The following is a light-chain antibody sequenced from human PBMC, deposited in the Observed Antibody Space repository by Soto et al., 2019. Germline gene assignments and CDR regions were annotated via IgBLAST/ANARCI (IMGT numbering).Light chain of an antibody. Sequence: QSVLTQPSSVSATPGQKVTISCSGSSSNIGNNYVSWYQQLPGTAPKLLIYENNKRPSGIPDRFSASKSGTSATLGITGLQTGDEADYYCGTWDSNLSAVVFGGGTKLTVL. CDR3: GTWDSNLSAVV. V-gene: IGLV1-51*02. J-gene: IGLJ2*01. CDR1: SSNIGNNY. CDR2: ENN.